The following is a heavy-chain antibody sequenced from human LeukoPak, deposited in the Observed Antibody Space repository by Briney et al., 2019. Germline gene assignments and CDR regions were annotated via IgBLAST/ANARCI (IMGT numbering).Heavy chain of an antibody. CDR1: GYTFTMYY. CDR3: AREQRGGRSGSLGGLFASYHTYYYMDV. Sequence: GASVKVSCKASGYTFTMYYIHWVRQAPGQGLEWMGMINPNDGATTYTQRFQGRVTMTRDMSTTTVYMDLRSLRSEDTAVYFCAREQRGGRSGSLGGLFASYHTYYYMDVWGRGTTVTVSS. J-gene: IGHJ6*03. CDR2: INPNDGAT. D-gene: IGHD3-16*01. V-gene: IGHV1-46*01.